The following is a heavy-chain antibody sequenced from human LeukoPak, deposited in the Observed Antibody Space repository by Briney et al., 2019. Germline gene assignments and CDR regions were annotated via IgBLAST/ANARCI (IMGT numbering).Heavy chain of an antibody. J-gene: IGHJ4*02. Sequence: GGSLRSSCAASGFTFSSYGMHWVRQAPGKGLEWVAVISYDGSNKYYADSVKGRFTISRDNSKNTLYLQMNSLRAEDTAVYYCAKEVYGDYVGVVRGLDYWGQGTLVTVSS. D-gene: IGHD4-17*01. V-gene: IGHV3-30*18. CDR2: ISYDGSNK. CDR1: GFTFSSYG. CDR3: AKEVYGDYVGVVRGLDY.